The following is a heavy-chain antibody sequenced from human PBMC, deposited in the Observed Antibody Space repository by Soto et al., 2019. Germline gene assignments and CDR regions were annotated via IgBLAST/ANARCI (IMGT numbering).Heavy chain of an antibody. J-gene: IGHJ4*02. CDR2: IYYSGST. CDR1: GGSVSSGSYY. CDR3: ARGLDSSGYYYVVFPLFDY. V-gene: IGHV4-61*01. D-gene: IGHD3-22*01. Sequence: QVQLQESGPGLVKPSETLSLTCTVSGGSVSSGSYYWSWIRQSPGKGLEWIGYIYYSGSTNYNPSLKSRVTISVDTSKNQFSLKLSSVTAADTAVYYCARGLDSSGYYYVVFPLFDYWGQGTLVTVSS.